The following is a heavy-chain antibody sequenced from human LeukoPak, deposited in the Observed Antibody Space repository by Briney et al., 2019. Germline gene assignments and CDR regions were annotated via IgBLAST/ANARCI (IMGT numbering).Heavy chain of an antibody. CDR2: MYYSGST. Sequence: PSESLSLTCTVAGASIGSYYWTWIRQPPGKGLEWSGYMYYSGSTNYHNPSLKRRVTISIDTAKKPFCLKVISVTAADTAQYYCGRLHSSSRRYFDYWGQGTLVTVSS. J-gene: IGHJ4*02. CDR3: GRLHSSSRRYFDY. V-gene: IGHV4-59*08. D-gene: IGHD6-13*01. CDR1: GASIGSYY.